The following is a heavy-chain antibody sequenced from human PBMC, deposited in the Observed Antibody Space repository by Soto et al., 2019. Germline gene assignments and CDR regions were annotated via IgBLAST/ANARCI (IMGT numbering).Heavy chain of an antibody. CDR3: ARKEGFNWNYAWFDP. D-gene: IGHD1-7*01. Sequence: PGGSLRLSCAASGFTFSSYWMHWVRQVPGKGLEWVSSISYSGGSTYYADSVKGRFTISRDNSKNTLYLQMNSLRAEDSAIYYCARKEGFNWNYAWFDPWGQGTLVTVSS. J-gene: IGHJ5*02. CDR2: ISYSGGST. V-gene: IGHV3-23*01. CDR1: GFTFSSYW.